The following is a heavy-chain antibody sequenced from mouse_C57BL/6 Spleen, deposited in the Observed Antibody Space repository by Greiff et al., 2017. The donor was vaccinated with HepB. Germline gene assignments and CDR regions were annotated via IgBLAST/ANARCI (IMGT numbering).Heavy chain of an antibody. V-gene: IGHV1-61*01. CDR3: ARSGTTVVATGYFDY. CDR1: GYTFTSYW. J-gene: IGHJ2*01. D-gene: IGHD1-1*01. Sequence: VQLVESGAELVRPGSSVKLSCKASGYTFTSYWMDWVKQRPGQGLEWIGNIYPSDSETHYNQKFKDKATLTVDKSSSTAYMQLSSLTSEDSAVYYCARSGTTVVATGYFDYWGQGTTLTVSS. CDR2: IYPSDSET.